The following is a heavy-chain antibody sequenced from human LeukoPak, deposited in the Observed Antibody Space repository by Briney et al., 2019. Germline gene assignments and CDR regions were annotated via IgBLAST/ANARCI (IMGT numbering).Heavy chain of an antibody. CDR3: ARDDGRGVVTPY. J-gene: IGHJ4*02. CDR1: GGSISSSSFY. Sequence: PSETLSLTCTVSGGSISSSSFYWGWTRQPPGKSLEWIAIISYSGSTYYNPSLKSRVTISVDTSKNQFSLKLSSVAAADTAVYYCARDDGRGVVTPYWGQGTLVTVSS. CDR2: ISYSGST. V-gene: IGHV4-39*02. D-gene: IGHD2-21*02.